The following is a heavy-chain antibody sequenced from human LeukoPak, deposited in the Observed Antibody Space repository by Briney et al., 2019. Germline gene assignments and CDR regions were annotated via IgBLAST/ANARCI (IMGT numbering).Heavy chain of an antibody. V-gene: IGHV3-74*01. Sequence: GGSLRLSCAASGFTFGGYWMHWVRQAPGKGLVWVSRINSDGGRTIYADSVKGRFTVSRDNAKNTLYLQMNSLRAEDTAVYYCAREYGSGSCFDFWGQGTLVTVSS. CDR3: AREYGSGSCFDF. CDR1: GFTFGGYW. D-gene: IGHD3-10*01. CDR2: INSDGGRT. J-gene: IGHJ4*02.